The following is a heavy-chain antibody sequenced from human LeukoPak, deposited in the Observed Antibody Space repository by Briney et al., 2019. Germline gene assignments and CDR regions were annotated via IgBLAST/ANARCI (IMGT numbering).Heavy chain of an antibody. Sequence: SETLSLTCAVDGGSLSGYFWSWIRQPPGKGLEWIGEVNVDGSINYNPSLKSRVTISADTSKSQFSLELTSVVAADTAVSYCARARSTVTTYFDSWGQGTLVIVSS. CDR3: ARARSTVTTYFDS. CDR1: GGSLSGYF. CDR2: VNVDGSI. J-gene: IGHJ4*02. V-gene: IGHV4-34*01. D-gene: IGHD4-17*01.